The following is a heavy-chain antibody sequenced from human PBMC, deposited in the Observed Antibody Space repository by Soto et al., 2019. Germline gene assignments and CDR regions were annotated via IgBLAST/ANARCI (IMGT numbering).Heavy chain of an antibody. D-gene: IGHD3-3*01. V-gene: IGHV1-69*13. CDR2: ILPTFGTT. Sequence: ASVKVSCKASGGTFSSYAISWVRQAPGQGLEWMGGILPTFGTTNYAQKFQGRVTITADESTTTGYMELGSLRSEDTAVYYCARGHDFWSGYFDYWGQGTLVTVSS. J-gene: IGHJ4*02. CDR1: GGTFSSYA. CDR3: ARGHDFWSGYFDY.